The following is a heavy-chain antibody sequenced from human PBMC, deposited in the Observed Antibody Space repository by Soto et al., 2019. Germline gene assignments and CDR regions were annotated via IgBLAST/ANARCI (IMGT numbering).Heavy chain of an antibody. V-gene: IGHV4-39*01. D-gene: IGHD2-15*01. CDR2: FYYSGST. CDR3: ARHCSGGSCYSPFDY. J-gene: IGHJ4*02. CDR1: GGSISSSSYY. Sequence: QLQLQESGPGLVKPSETLSLTCTVSGGSISSSSYYWGWIRQPPGKGLEWIGSFYYSGSTYYNPSLKSRVTISVDTSKNQFSLKLSSVTAADTAVYYCARHCSGGSCYSPFDYWGQGTLVTVSS.